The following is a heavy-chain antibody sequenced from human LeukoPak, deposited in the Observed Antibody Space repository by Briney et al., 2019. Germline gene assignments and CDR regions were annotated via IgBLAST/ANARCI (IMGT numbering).Heavy chain of an antibody. V-gene: IGHV1-24*01. CDR1: GYTLTELS. J-gene: IGHJ5*02. CDR3: ATRYCSGGSCYSVWFDP. CDR2: FDPEDGET. Sequence: ASVKVSCKVSGYTLTELSMHWVRQAPGKGLEWMGGFDPEDGETIYAQKFQGRVTMTEDTSTDTAYMELSSLRSEDTAVYYCATRYCSGGSCYSVWFDPWGQGTLVTVSS. D-gene: IGHD2-15*01.